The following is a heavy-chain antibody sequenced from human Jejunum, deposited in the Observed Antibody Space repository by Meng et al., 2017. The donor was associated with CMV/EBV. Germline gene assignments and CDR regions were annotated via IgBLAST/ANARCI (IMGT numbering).Heavy chain of an antibody. J-gene: IGHJ4*02. Sequence: QVQLVQSGADVQKLGASVKVSCKASGYSFTSYAISWVRQAPGQGLEWMGWISAYDGNTNYAQKFQGRVTMATDTSTNTAYMELRSLRSDDTAVYYCARVEVGITSGDYWGQGTLGTVSS. V-gene: IGHV1-18*01. CDR2: ISAYDGNT. D-gene: IGHD1-26*01. CDR1: GYSFTSYA. CDR3: ARVEVGITSGDY.